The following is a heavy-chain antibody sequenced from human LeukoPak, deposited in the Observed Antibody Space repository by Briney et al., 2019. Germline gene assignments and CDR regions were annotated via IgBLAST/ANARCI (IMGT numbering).Heavy chain of an antibody. CDR1: GFTFSNYA. Sequence: GGSLRLSCAASGFTFSNYAMIWVRQTPGKGLEWVSVIGSDSGDTRYADSVEGRFTISRDNSKNTLFLQMSSLRADDTAVYYYAKYRTTSVPPRTFDYWGQGTLVTVSS. D-gene: IGHD1-14*01. CDR3: AKYRTTSVPPRTFDY. CDR2: IGSDSGDT. J-gene: IGHJ4*02. V-gene: IGHV3-23*01.